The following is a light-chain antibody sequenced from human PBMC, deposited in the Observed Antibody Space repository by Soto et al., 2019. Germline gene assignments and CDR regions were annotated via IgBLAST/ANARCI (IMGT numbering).Light chain of an antibody. CDR3: GGWDDSLSGPV. Sequence: QSALTQPASVSGSPGQSITISCTGTSSDVGGYNFVSWYQQHPGKAPKLMIYEVSKRPSGISNRFSGSKSASTASLTISGLQPEDEADYYCGGWDDSLSGPVFGGGTKLTVL. CDR2: EVS. J-gene: IGLJ2*01. CDR1: SSDVGGYNF. V-gene: IGLV2-14*01.